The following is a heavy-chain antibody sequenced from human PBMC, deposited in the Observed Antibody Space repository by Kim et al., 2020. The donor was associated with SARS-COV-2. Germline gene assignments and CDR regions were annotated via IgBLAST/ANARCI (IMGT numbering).Heavy chain of an antibody. V-gene: IGHV3-30*18. Sequence: GGSLRLSCAASGFTFSSYGMHWVRQAPGKGLEWVAVISYDGSNKYYADSVKGRFTISRDNSKNTLYLQMNSLRAEDTAVYYCAKDSLAFRLGYYYVEAFDIWGQGTMVTVSS. J-gene: IGHJ3*02. CDR1: GFTFSSYG. D-gene: IGHD3-22*01. CDR2: ISYDGSNK. CDR3: AKDSLAFRLGYYYVEAFDI.